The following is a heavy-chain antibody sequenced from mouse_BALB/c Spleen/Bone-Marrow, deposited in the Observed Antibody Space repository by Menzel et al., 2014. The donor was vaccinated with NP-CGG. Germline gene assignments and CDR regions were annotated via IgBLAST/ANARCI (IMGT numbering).Heavy chain of an antibody. V-gene: IGHV1S127*01. Sequence: QVQLQQPGAELVKPGASVKMSCKASGYTFXSYWMHWVKQRPGQGLEWIGAIDPSDNYTHYNQEFKGKAILTVDTSSSTAYMQLSSLTSEDSAVYYCTNLGTYWGQGTLVTVSA. CDR2: IDPSDNYT. CDR3: TNLGTY. CDR1: GYTFXSYW. J-gene: IGHJ3*01. D-gene: IGHD2-14*01.